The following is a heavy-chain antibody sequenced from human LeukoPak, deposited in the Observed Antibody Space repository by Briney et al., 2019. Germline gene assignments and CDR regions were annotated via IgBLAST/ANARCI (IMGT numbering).Heavy chain of an antibody. CDR2: ISTSGGST. J-gene: IGHJ4*02. CDR3: VKRPAKWDFDY. D-gene: IGHD1-26*01. V-gene: IGHV3-64D*06. Sequence: GGSLRLSCSASGFTFSSCAMHWVRQAPGKGLEYVSAISTSGGSTYYADSVKGRFTISRDNSKNTLYLQMSSLRAEDTAVYYCVKRPAKWDFDYWGQGTLVTVSS. CDR1: GFTFSSCA.